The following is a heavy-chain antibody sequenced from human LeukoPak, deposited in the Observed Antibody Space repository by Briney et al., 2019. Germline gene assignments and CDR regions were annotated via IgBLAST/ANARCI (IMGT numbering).Heavy chain of an antibody. CDR3: ARAGLEWLLGYYYMDV. Sequence: ASVTVSCKASGYTFTSYGISWVRQAPGQGLEWMGWICAYNGNTNYAQKLQGRVTMTTDTSTSTAYMKLRCLRADDTAVYYSARAGLEWLLGYYYMDVWGKGTTVTVSS. V-gene: IGHV1-18*01. D-gene: IGHD3-3*01. CDR2: ICAYNGNT. CDR1: GYTFTSYG. J-gene: IGHJ6*03.